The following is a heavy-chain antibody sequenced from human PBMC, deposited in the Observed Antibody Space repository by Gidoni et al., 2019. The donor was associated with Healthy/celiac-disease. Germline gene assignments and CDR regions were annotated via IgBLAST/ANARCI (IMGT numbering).Heavy chain of an antibody. CDR3: ARAYCSSTNCPQGEFDY. CDR1: GYTFPSYY. J-gene: IGHJ4*02. CDR2: INPSGGTT. D-gene: IGHD2-2*01. V-gene: IGHV1-46*03. Sequence: QVQLVQSGAEVKKPGASVKVSCKASGYTFPSYYMHWVRQAPGQGLEWMGIINPSGGTTSYAQKFQGRVTMTRDTSTSTVYMELSSLRSEDTAVYYCARAYCSSTNCPQGEFDYWGQGTLVTVSS.